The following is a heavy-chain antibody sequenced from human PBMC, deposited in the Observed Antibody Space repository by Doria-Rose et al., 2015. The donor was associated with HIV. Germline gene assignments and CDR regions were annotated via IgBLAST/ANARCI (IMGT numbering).Heavy chain of an antibody. CDR1: GVSLSSPRMG. J-gene: IGHJ4*02. V-gene: IGHV2-26*01. D-gene: IGHD6-13*01. CDR2: IFSDDER. Sequence: ESGPVLVEPTETLTLTCTVSGVSLSSPRMGVSWIRQPPGQALEWLANIFSDDERSYKTSLKSGLTISRGTSKSQVVLTMTDMDPVDTATYYCARIKSSRWYHKYYFDFWGQGTLVIVSA. CDR3: ARIKSSRWYHKYYFDF.